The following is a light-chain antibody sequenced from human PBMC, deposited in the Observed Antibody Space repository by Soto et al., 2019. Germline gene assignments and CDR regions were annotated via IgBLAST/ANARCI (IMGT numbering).Light chain of an antibody. CDR3: QKYSSVIT. J-gene: IGKJ5*01. Sequence: DSQMTQSPSSLSASVGDRVTITCRASQGISNFLAWYQQKPGKVPTLLISAASTVQSGVPSRFSGSGSGTDFTLTITSLQPEDVATYYCQKYSSVITFGQGTRLEMK. CDR2: AAS. V-gene: IGKV1-27*01. CDR1: QGISNF.